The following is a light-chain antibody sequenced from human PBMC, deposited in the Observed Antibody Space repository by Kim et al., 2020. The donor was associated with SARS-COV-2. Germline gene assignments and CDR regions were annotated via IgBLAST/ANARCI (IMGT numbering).Light chain of an antibody. CDR1: RDIANN. Sequence: APVGDRVTITCRASRDIANNLKWYQQKPGKAPKVLIYDASNVQTGVPSRFSGTGSGTDFSFIITSLQPEDVATYYCQQFDKLSLTFGGGTKVDIK. CDR3: QQFDKLSLT. J-gene: IGKJ4*01. V-gene: IGKV1-33*01. CDR2: DAS.